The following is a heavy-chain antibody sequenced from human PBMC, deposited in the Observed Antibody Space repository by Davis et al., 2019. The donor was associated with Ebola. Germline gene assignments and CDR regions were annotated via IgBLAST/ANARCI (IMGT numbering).Heavy chain of an antibody. V-gene: IGHV3-30-3*01. Sequence: GESLKISCAASGFTFSSHVMHWVRQAPGKGLEWVAVISYDGSNKYYADSVKGRFTISRDNSKNTLYLQLNSLSTEDTAVYYCARDHRDHMPLPFGGWRWFDPWGQGTLVTVSS. CDR1: GFTFSSHV. J-gene: IGHJ5*02. CDR2: ISYDGSNK. D-gene: IGHD3-16*01. CDR3: ARDHRDHMPLPFGGWRWFDP.